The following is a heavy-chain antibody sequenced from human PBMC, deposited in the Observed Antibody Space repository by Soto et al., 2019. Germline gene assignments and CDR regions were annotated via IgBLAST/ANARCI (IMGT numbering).Heavy chain of an antibody. Sequence: QVQLVQSGAEVKKPRSSVKVSCKASGGTFSSYAISWVRQAPGQGLEWMGGFIPLFNRPHSARKFQGRVTITADESTSTAYMDLSSLRSEDTAVDYCATGQFHHVSNYYYALDVWGQGTTVTVSS. CDR2: FIPLFNRP. V-gene: IGHV1-69*01. CDR3: ATGQFHHVSNYYYALDV. CDR1: GGTFSSYA. J-gene: IGHJ6*02.